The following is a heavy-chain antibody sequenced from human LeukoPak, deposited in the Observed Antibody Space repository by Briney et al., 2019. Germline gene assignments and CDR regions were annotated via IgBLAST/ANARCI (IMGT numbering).Heavy chain of an antibody. Sequence: ASVKVSCKASGGTFSSYAISWVRQAPGQGLEWMGGIIPIFGTANYAQKFQGRVTITTDESTSTANMELSSLRSEDTAVYYCARDSGNGYYYYYMDVWGKGTTVTVSS. CDR1: GGTFSSYA. CDR2: IIPIFGTA. V-gene: IGHV1-69*05. D-gene: IGHD2-8*01. J-gene: IGHJ6*03. CDR3: ARDSGNGYYYYYMDV.